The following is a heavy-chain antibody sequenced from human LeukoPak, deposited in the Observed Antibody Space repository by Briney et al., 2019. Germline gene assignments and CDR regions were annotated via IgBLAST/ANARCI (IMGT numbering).Heavy chain of an antibody. CDR1: GITFSNAW. Sequence: GGSLRLSCAASGITFSNAWMTWVRQAPGKGLEWVGRIYRSTNGETTDYGAPVKGRFTMSRDDSKNTLYLQKNSLKTEDTAVYYCTTYSSGFCPFWGQGTLVTVSS. D-gene: IGHD6-19*01. V-gene: IGHV3-15*01. J-gene: IGHJ4*02. CDR2: IYRSTNGETT. CDR3: TTYSSGFCPF.